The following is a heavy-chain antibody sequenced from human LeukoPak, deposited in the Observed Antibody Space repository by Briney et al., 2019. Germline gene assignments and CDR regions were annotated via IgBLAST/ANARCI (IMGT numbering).Heavy chain of an antibody. J-gene: IGHJ4*02. D-gene: IGHD3-10*01. V-gene: IGHV4-39*07. CDR1: GGSISSSSYY. CDR3: ARHNYGSGSYPNPYYFDY. Sequence: SETLSLTCTVSGGSISSSSYYWGWIRQPPGKGLEWVGSIYYSGSTYYNPSLKSRVTISVDTSKNQFSLKLSSVTAADTAVYYCARHNYGSGSYPNPYYFDYWGQGTLVTVSS. CDR2: IYYSGST.